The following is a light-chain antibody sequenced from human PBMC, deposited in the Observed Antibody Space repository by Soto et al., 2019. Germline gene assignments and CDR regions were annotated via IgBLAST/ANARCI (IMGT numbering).Light chain of an antibody. J-gene: IGLJ1*01. CDR3: SSYTSSSTLV. Sequence: QSVLTQPASVSGSPGQSITISCTGTSSDVGGYTYVSWYQQHPGKAPKLMIYEVSNRPSGVSNRFSGSKSGNTASLTISGLQAEDEADYYCSSYTSSSTLVFGPGTKLTVL. CDR1: SSDVGGYTY. CDR2: EVS. V-gene: IGLV2-14*01.